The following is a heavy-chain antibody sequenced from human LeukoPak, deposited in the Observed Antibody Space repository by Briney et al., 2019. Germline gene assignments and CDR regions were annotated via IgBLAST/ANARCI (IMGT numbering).Heavy chain of an antibody. CDR1: GYTFTTYG. V-gene: IGHV1-18*01. CDR3: ARATGTWGHDGFDI. CDR2: ISTYNGNT. J-gene: IGHJ3*02. D-gene: IGHD3-16*01. Sequence: GASVKVSCKSSGYTFTTYGITWVRQAPGQGLEWMGWISTYNGNTNYAQKLQGRVTMTTDTSTSTAYMELRSLRSDDTAMYYCARATGTWGHDGFDIWGQGTMVTVSS.